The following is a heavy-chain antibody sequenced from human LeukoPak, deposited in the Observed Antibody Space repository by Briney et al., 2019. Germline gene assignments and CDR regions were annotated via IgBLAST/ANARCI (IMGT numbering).Heavy chain of an antibody. CDR1: GFTFSSYW. J-gene: IGHJ5*02. Sequence: GGSLRLSCAASGFTFSSYWMSWVRQAPGKGLEWVANIKQDGSEKYYVDSVKGRFTISRDNAKNSLYLQMNSLRAEDTAVYYCARDPTVHYDFWSGYGYWFDPWGQGTLVTVSS. D-gene: IGHD3-3*01. CDR2: IKQDGSEK. V-gene: IGHV3-7*01. CDR3: ARDPTVHYDFWSGYGYWFDP.